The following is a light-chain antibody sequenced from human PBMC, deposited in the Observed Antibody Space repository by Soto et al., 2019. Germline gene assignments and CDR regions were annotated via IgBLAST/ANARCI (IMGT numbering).Light chain of an antibody. J-gene: IGLJ1*01. V-gene: IGLV2-18*01. CDR2: EVS. Sequence: QSALTQPPSVSGSPGQSVTISCTGTSSDVGSDNRVSWYQQPPGTAPKLMIYEVSNRPSGVPDRFSGSKSGNTASLTISGLQAEDEADYYCSLYTSSSTYVFGTGTKVTVL. CDR3: SLYTSSSTYV. CDR1: SSDVGSDNR.